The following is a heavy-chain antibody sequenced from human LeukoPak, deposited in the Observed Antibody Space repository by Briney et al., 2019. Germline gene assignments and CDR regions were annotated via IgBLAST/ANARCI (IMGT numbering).Heavy chain of an antibody. CDR1: GFIFSDYY. D-gene: IGHD2-8*01. J-gene: IGHJ4*02. V-gene: IGHV3-11*05. Sequence: GGSLRLSCAASGFIFSDYYMTWVRLTPGTGLEWISYIDPSNNYINYAASVKGRFTVSRDNSRNSVYLQMNSLRAEDTAVYYCSRDPRLMDFWGQGTPVTVSS. CDR2: IDPSNNYI. CDR3: SRDPRLMDF.